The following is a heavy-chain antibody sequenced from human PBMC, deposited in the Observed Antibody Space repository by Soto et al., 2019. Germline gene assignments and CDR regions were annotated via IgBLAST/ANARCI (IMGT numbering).Heavy chain of an antibody. CDR3: ARSIVATNSLYYYYYGMDV. Sequence: SVKVSCKASGGTFSSYAISWVRQAPGQGLEWMGGIIPIFGTANYAQKFQGRVTITADESTSTAYMELSSLRSEDTAVYYCARSIVATNSLYYYYYGMDVWGQGTTVTVSS. J-gene: IGHJ6*02. D-gene: IGHD5-12*01. V-gene: IGHV1-69*13. CDR1: GGTFSSYA. CDR2: IIPIFGTA.